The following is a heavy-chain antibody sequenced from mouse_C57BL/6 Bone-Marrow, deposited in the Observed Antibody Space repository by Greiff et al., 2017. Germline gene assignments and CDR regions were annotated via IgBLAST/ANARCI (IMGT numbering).Heavy chain of an antibody. D-gene: IGHD2-3*01. J-gene: IGHJ2*01. CDR1: GYTFTSYW. Sequence: QVQLQQSGAELVKPGASVTLSCKASGYTFTSYWMQWVKQRPGQGLEWIGEIDPSDSYTNYNQKFKGKATLTVDTSSSTAYMQLSSLTSEDSAVDYCAREGRLLLYFDYWGQGTTLTVSS. V-gene: IGHV1-50*01. CDR2: IDPSDSYT. CDR3: AREGRLLLYFDY.